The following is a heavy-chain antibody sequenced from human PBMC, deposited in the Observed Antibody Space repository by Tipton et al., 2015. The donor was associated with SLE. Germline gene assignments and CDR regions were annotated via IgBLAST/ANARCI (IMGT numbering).Heavy chain of an antibody. Sequence: TLSLTCIFSDGSISSGGYYWSWIRQDPGKGLEWIGYVYYTGNTYYNPSTFYNPSLKSRVTIAIDTSKTQSPLNLNPVTAALTAGYYCRHAIPPWIDDSWGQGTLVTVSS. J-gene: IGHJ4*02. CDR3: RHAIPPWIDDS. CDR2: VYYTGNT. D-gene: IGHD1-1*01. V-gene: IGHV4-31*03. CDR1: DGSISSGGYY.